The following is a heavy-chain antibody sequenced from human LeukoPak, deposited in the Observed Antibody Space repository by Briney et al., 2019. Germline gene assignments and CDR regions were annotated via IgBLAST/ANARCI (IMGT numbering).Heavy chain of an antibody. Sequence: GGSLRLSCVASGFTFSNYGMHWVRQAPGKGLEWVAVIWSDGGNKYYRDSVKGRFTISRDNSKNTLYLQMNSLSAEDTAVYYCAKGSTTFDYWGQGTLVTVSS. CDR3: AKGSTTFDY. J-gene: IGHJ4*02. D-gene: IGHD2/OR15-2a*01. V-gene: IGHV3-33*06. CDR2: IWSDGGNK. CDR1: GFTFSNYG.